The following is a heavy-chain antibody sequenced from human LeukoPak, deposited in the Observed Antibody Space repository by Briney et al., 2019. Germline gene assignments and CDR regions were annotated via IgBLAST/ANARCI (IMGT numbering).Heavy chain of an antibody. CDR2: VSSSGSTI. V-gene: IGHV3-48*03. CDR3: MKVYPTLSMPSVLGS. D-gene: IGHD2-2*01. J-gene: IGHJ4*02. CDR1: GFTFSSYE. Sequence: GGFLRLSCAASGFTFSSYEMNWVRQAPGKGLEWVSYVSSSGSTIYYADAVQGRFNISRDNSKNTVFLQINPLRTEDSGVYWCMKVYPTLSMPSVLGSWGQGTLVTVSS.